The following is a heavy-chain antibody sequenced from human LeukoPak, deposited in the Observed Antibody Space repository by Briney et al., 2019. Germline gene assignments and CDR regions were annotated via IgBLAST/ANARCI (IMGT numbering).Heavy chain of an antibody. D-gene: IGHD6-19*01. Sequence: GGSLRLSCAASGFTFSSYAMHWVRQAPGKGLEWVAVISYDGSNKYYADSVKGRFTISRDNSKNTLYLQMNSLRAEDTAVYYCAKQPGIAVAGIPSWGQGTLVTVSS. V-gene: IGHV3-30-3*02. J-gene: IGHJ4*02. CDR1: GFTFSSYA. CDR3: AKQPGIAVAGIPS. CDR2: ISYDGSNK.